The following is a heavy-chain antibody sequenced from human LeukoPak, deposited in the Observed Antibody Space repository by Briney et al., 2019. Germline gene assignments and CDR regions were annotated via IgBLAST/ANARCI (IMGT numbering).Heavy chain of an antibody. V-gene: IGHV3-20*04. CDR2: INFNSAST. Sequence: GGSLRLSCVGSGFSFDDYGMNWVRQAPGKGLEWVSGINFNSASTVYAESVRGRFTTSRDNAKNSLYLQMTSLRVEDTALYYCARDVGFTGQNYHYYMNVWGEGTTVIVSS. CDR3: ARDVGFTGQNYHYYMNV. D-gene: IGHD3-16*01. J-gene: IGHJ6*03. CDR1: GFSFDDYG.